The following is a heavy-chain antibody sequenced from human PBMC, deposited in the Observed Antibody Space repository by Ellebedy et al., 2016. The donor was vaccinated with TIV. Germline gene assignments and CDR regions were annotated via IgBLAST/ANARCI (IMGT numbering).Heavy chain of an antibody. Sequence: MPSETLSLTCAVSGGSISSSNWWSWVRQPPGKGLEWIWEIYPSGSTNYNPSLKSRVTISVDKSKIQFSLTLRSVTAADTAVYYCARSSRWFEYYDFWSGYYYLDYWGQGTLVTVSS. CDR2: IYPSGST. CDR1: GGSISSSNW. CDR3: ARSSRWFEYYDFWSGYYYLDY. D-gene: IGHD3-3*01. V-gene: IGHV4-4*02. J-gene: IGHJ4*02.